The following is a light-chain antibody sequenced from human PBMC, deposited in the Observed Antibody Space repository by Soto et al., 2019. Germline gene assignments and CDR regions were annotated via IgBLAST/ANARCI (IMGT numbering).Light chain of an antibody. Sequence: IQLTQSPSSLSASMGDRVTITCRASQDIAIYLAWYQQKPGEAPKLLIYAASTLYGGVPSRFSGSGSGPDFALTITSLQAEDFATNYCQQLRMYPSTFGGGTKLRSN. J-gene: IGKJ4*01. CDR1: QDIAIY. CDR3: QQLRMYPST. V-gene: IGKV1-9*01. CDR2: AAS.